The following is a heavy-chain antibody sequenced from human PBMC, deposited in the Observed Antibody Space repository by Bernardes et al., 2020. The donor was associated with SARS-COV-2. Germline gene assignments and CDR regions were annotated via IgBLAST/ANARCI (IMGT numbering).Heavy chain of an antibody. CDR3: AKEIRGFSGYDF. CDR1: GVTISSNT. J-gene: IGHJ4*02. CDR2: IGSSGVHT. Sequence: GSLRLSCAASGVTISSNTMDWVHQAPGKGLEWVASIGSSGVHTFYADSVKGRFTISRDNAKNSLYLQMDSLRAEDTAVYFCAKEIRGFSGYDFWGQGTPVTVSS. D-gene: IGHD5-12*01. V-gene: IGHV3-21*01.